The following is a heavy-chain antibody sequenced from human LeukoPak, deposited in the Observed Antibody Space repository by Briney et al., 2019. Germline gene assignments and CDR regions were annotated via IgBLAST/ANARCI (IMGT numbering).Heavy chain of an antibody. CDR3: ARGGSRGWVEY. D-gene: IGHD6-19*01. Sequence: SETLSLTCTVSGGSISSYYGSCIRQPPGKGLEWIGYIYFSGSTNYNPSLKSQVTISIDTSKNRFSLKLSSVTAADTAVYYCARGGSRGWVEYWGQGTLVTVSS. J-gene: IGHJ4*02. CDR1: GGSISSYY. CDR2: IYFSGST. V-gene: IGHV4-59*01.